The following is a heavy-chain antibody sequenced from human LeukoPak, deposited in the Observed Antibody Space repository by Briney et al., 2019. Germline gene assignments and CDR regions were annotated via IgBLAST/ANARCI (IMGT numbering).Heavy chain of an antibody. CDR3: ARERHDYGDFDY. V-gene: IGHV1-69*06. Sequence: GASVKVSCKASGYTFTSYGITWVRQAPGQGLEWMGGIILIFDTANYAQKFKGRLTITADKSTSTAYMELSSLRSEDTAVYYCARERHDYGDFDYWGQGTLVTVSS. CDR2: IILIFDTA. J-gene: IGHJ4*02. CDR1: GYTFTSYG. D-gene: IGHD4-17*01.